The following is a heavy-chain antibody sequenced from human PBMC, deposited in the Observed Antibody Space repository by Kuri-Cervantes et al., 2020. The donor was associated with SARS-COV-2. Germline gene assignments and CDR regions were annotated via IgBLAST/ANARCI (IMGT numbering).Heavy chain of an antibody. CDR2: ISSSSSTM. J-gene: IGHJ3*02. D-gene: IGHD2-2*01. V-gene: IGHV3-48*01. CDR3: ARDPDITMPPDAFDI. CDR1: GFTFSTYN. Sequence: GGSLRLSCAASGFTFSTYNMNWVRQAPGKGLEWVSYISSSSSTMYYAESVRGRFTISRDNVKNSLYLQMNSLRAEDTAVYYCARDPDITMPPDAFDIWGHGTMVTVSS.